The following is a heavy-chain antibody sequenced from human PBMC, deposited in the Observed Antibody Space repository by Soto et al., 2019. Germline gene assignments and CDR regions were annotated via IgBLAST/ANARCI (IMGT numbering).Heavy chain of an antibody. CDR3: ARDTDYAFDY. V-gene: IGHV3-48*01. CDR1: GFTFSSYS. D-gene: IGHD4-17*01. CDR2: MTSSTDII. J-gene: IGHJ4*02. Sequence: EVQLVESGGGLVQPGGSLRLSCAASGFTFSSYSMNWVRQAPGKGLEWVSYMTSSTDIISYADSVKGRFTISRDNAKTSLYLQMNSLRAEDTAVYYCARDTDYAFDYWGQGTLVTVSS.